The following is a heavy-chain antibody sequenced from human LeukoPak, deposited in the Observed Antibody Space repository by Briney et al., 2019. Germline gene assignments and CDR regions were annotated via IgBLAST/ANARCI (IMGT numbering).Heavy chain of an antibody. CDR3: ARPGLYCSGGSCYPFEH. V-gene: IGHV3-7*01. D-gene: IGHD2-15*01. CDR1: GFTFDSSW. CDR2: IKQDGSEK. Sequence: GGSLRLSCAASGFTFDSSWMTWVRQAPGKGLEWVANIKQDGSEKYYVDSVKGRFTISRDNAKNSLYLQMSSLRVEDTAVYYCARPGLYCSGGSCYPFEHWGQGTLVAVSS. J-gene: IGHJ4*02.